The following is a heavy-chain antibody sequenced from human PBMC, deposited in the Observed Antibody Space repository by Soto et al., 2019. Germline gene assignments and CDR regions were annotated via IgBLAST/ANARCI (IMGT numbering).Heavy chain of an antibody. D-gene: IGHD3-10*01. CDR2: IYYSGST. CDR3: ARHELLWFGESSGDDAFDI. J-gene: IGHJ3*02. CDR1: GGSISSYY. Sequence: PSETLSLTCTVSGGSISSYYWSWIRQPPGKGLEWIGYIYYSGSTNYNPSLKSRVTISVDTSKNQFPLKLSSVTAADTAVYYCARHELLWFGESSGDDAFDIWGQGTMVTVSS. V-gene: IGHV4-59*08.